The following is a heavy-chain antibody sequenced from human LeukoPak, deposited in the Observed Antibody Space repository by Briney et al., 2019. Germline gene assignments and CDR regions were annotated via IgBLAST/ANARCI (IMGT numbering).Heavy chain of an antibody. CDR3: TRESYYYDSSGYQYYFDY. CDR2: IYSGGST. V-gene: IGHV3-53*01. D-gene: IGHD3-22*01. CDR1: GFTVSSNY. Sequence: GGSLRLTCAASGFTVSSNYMSWVRQAPGKGLEWVSVIYSGGSTYYADSVKGRFTISRDNSKNTLYLQMNSLRAEDTAVYYCTRESYYYDSSGYQYYFDYWGQGTLVTVSS. J-gene: IGHJ4*02.